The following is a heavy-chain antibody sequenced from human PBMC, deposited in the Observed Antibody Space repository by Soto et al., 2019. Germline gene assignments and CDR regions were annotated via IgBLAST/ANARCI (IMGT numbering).Heavy chain of an antibody. D-gene: IGHD3-3*01. V-gene: IGHV1-46*01. J-gene: IGHJ5*02. Sequence: ASVKVSCEARGETFTCCYLNWVRQAPGQGLEWMGVINPHGGSTKYAQKFQGRITMTRDTSRSTVYMELSSLRSDDTAIYYCARSSGGNFGIIIEGSNWFDPWGQGTLVTVSS. CDR1: GETFTCCY. CDR2: INPHGGST. CDR3: ARSSGGNFGIIIEGSNWFDP.